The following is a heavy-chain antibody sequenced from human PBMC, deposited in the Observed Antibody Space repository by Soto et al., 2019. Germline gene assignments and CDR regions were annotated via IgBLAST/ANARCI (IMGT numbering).Heavy chain of an antibody. CDR3: ARAYHSESSGSDSFDI. Sequence: QVQLVESGGGVVQPGRSLRLSCAASGFTFSSYGMHWLRQAPGTGLERVAVIWYDGRNKSYAYSVYELVTIYSDNSKNTVDLQMNSLRAGDTAVYYGARAYHSESSGSDSFDIWGKGIMVTVSS. CDR1: GFTFSSYG. D-gene: IGHD3-22*01. CDR2: IWYDGRNK. V-gene: IGHV3-33*01. J-gene: IGHJ3*02.